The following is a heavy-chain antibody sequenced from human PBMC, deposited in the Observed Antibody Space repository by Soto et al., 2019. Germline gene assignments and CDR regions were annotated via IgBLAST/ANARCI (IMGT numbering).Heavy chain of an antibody. CDR3: ARVAVGYYYMDV. J-gene: IGHJ6*03. CDR1: GFTFSNYW. Sequence: GGSLRLSCAASGFTFSNYWMHWVRQAPGKGLVWVSRINSDGTRTNYADSVKGRFTISRYNAENTLYLQMNSLTAEDTAVYYCARVAVGYYYMDVWGKGTTVTVSS. CDR2: INSDGTRT. V-gene: IGHV3-74*01.